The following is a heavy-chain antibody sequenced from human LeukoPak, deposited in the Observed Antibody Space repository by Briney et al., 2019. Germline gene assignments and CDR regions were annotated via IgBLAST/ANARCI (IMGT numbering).Heavy chain of an antibody. CDR1: GYTFTGYY. Sequence: ASVKVSCKASGYTFTGYYMHWVRQAPGQGLEWMGWINPNSGGTNYAQKFQGRVTMTRDTSIGTAYMELSRLRSDDTAVYYCASGLGYCSGGSCYLVQPWGQGTLVTVSS. CDR2: INPNSGGT. CDR3: ASGLGYCSGGSCYLVQP. J-gene: IGHJ4*02. V-gene: IGHV1-2*02. D-gene: IGHD2-15*01.